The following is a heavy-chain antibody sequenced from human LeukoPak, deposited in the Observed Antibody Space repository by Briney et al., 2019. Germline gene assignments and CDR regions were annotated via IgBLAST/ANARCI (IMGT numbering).Heavy chain of an antibody. V-gene: IGHV4-39*01. CDR2: IYYSGTT. CDR3: ARGYCSSTTCSGVGYMDV. CDR1: GGSISSNTYH. Sequence: SESLSLTCTVSGGSISSNTYHWGWIRQSPGKGLEWIGSIYYSGTTYYNPSLKSRLTISVDTSKNQFSLSLTSVTAADRAVYYCARGYCSSTTCSGVGYMDVWGKGTTVTVSS. D-gene: IGHD2-2*01. J-gene: IGHJ6*03.